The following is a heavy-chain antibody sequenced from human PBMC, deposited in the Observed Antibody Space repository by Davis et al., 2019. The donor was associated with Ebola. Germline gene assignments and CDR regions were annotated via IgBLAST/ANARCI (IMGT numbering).Heavy chain of an antibody. D-gene: IGHD5-12*01. J-gene: IGHJ3*02. Sequence: AASVKVSCKASGYTFTNYYMHWARQAPGQGLEWMGMINPNDGRTIYAQKFQGRVTVTRDTSTTTVYMDLSSLRSEDTDLYYCTTPGGQDSGYYVFEIWGQGTMVTVSS. CDR2: INPNDGRT. CDR1: GYTFTNYY. CDR3: TTPGGQDSGYYVFEI. V-gene: IGHV1-46*03.